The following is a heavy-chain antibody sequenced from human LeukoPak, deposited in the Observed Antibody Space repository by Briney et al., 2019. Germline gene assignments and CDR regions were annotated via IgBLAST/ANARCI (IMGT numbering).Heavy chain of an antibody. D-gene: IGHD3-9*01. J-gene: IGHJ6*03. V-gene: IGHV4-61*02. CDR1: GGSISSGSYS. Sequence: PSETLSLSCTVSGGSISSGSYSWSWIRQLAGKGLEWIGRIYTSGSTNYNPSLKSRVTISVDTSKNQFSLKLSSVTAADTAVYYCATLSILRYFDWLDYYYYMDVWGKGTTVTVSS. CDR3: ATLSILRYFDWLDYYYYMDV. CDR2: IYTSGST.